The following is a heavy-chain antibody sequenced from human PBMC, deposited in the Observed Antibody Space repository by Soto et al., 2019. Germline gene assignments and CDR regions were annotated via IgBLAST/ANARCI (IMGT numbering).Heavy chain of an antibody. CDR3: ARDSSGYSFPPNYYYYGMDV. CDR2: IYYSGST. D-gene: IGHD3-22*01. J-gene: IGHJ6*02. CDR1: GGSISSGGYY. V-gene: IGHV4-31*03. Sequence: SETLSLTCTVSGGSISSGGYYWSWIRQHPGKGLEWIGYIYYSGSTYYNPSLKSRVTISVDTSKNQFSLKLSSVTAADTAVYYCARDSSGYSFPPNYYYYGMDVWGQGTTVTVSS.